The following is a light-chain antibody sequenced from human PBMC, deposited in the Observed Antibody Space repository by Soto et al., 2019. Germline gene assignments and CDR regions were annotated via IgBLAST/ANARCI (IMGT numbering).Light chain of an antibody. CDR1: NSDVGGYNY. Sequence: QSALTQPRSVSASPGQSVTISCTGTNSDVGGYNYVSWYQQYPGKAPKVMIYDVTKRPSGVPDRFSGSKSGNTASLTISGLQTEDEADYYCQSYDSDFVVFGGGTKLTVL. J-gene: IGLJ2*01. CDR2: DVT. CDR3: QSYDSDFVV. V-gene: IGLV2-11*01.